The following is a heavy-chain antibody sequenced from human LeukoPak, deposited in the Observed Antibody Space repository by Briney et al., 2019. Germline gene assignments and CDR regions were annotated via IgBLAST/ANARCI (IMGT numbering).Heavy chain of an antibody. CDR2: IYYSGST. Sequence: SETLSLTCTVSGGSISSYYWSWIRQPPGKGLEWIGYIYYSGSTNYNPSLKSRVTISVDTSKNQSSLELISVTAADTAVYYCARHFWGSGNWFDPWGQGTLVTVSS. V-gene: IGHV4-59*08. J-gene: IGHJ5*02. CDR3: ARHFWGSGNWFDP. CDR1: GGSISSYY. D-gene: IGHD7-27*01.